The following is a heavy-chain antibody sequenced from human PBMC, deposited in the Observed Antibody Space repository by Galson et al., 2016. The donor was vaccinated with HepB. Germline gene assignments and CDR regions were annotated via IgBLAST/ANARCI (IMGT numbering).Heavy chain of an antibody. CDR2: IKKDGSEI. V-gene: IGHV3-7*04. CDR3: TRTFDL. J-gene: IGHJ2*01. Sequence: SLKLSCEASGFTLGNYWMNWARQAPGKGLEWLANIKKDGSEINYVDSVKGRFTISRDNAKNSLYLQMNSLRAEDTALYYWTRTFDLWGRGTQVTVSS. CDR1: GFTLGNYW.